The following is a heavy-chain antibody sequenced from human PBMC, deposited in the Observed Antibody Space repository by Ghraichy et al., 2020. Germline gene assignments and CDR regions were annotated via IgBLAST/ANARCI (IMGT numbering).Heavy chain of an antibody. CDR1: GFTFSSFY. J-gene: IGHJ4*02. CDR2: ITSSSSYI. D-gene: IGHD1-26*01. Sequence: GALRLSCAASGFTFSSFYMHWVRQAPGKGLEWVSFITSSSSYIYYADSVKGRFTISRDNAKNFLYLQMNSLRAEDTAVYYCATVATRVDDHWGQGTLVTVSS. V-gene: IGHV3-21*06. CDR3: ATVATRVDDH.